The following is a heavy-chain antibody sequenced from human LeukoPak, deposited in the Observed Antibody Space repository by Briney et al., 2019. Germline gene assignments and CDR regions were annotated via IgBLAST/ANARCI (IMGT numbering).Heavy chain of an antibody. Sequence: GGSLRLSCAASGFTFSSYGMHWVRQAPGKGLEWVAVISSDGRNHYYADSVQGRFTISRDNSKNTLYLQMNSLRPEDTAVYYCARDQWALDYWGQGTLVTVSS. J-gene: IGHJ4*02. D-gene: IGHD1-26*01. CDR1: GFTFSSYG. CDR2: ISSDGRNH. CDR3: ARDQWALDY. V-gene: IGHV3-30*03.